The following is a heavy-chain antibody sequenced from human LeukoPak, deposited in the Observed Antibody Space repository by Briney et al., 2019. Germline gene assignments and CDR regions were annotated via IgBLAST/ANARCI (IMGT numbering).Heavy chain of an antibody. CDR1: GYTFTSYD. CDR3: ARGQSYYYDSSGSQGAFDI. V-gene: IGHV1-8*01. CDR2: MNPNSGNT. J-gene: IGHJ3*02. D-gene: IGHD3-22*01. Sequence: ASVKVSCKASGYTFTSYDINWVRQATGQGLEWMGWMNPNSGNTNYAQKLQGRVTMTTDTSTSAAYMELRSLRSDDTAVYYCARGQSYYYDSSGSQGAFDIWGQGTMVTVSS.